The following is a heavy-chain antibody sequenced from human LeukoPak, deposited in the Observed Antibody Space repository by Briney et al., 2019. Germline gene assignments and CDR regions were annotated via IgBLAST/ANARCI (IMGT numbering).Heavy chain of an antibody. D-gene: IGHD5-18*01. CDR2: ISAYNGNT. J-gene: IGHJ3*02. Sequence: ASVKVSCKASGYTFTSYGISWVQQAPGQGLEWMGWISAYNGNTNYAQKLQGRVTMTTDTSTSTAYMELRSLRSDDTAVYYCARDGYSYGYRPHDAFDIWGQGTMVTVSS. CDR1: GYTFTSYG. V-gene: IGHV1-18*01. CDR3: ARDGYSYGYRPHDAFDI.